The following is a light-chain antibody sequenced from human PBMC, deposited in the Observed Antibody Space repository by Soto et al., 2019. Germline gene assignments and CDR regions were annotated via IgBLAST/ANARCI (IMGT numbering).Light chain of an antibody. J-gene: IGKJ3*01. CDR3: QQYNSYSPVT. V-gene: IGKV1-5*01. CDR2: DAS. CDR1: QSISSY. Sequence: DIQITQSPACGAQSXWHGGTVTXXXSQSISSYLNWYQQKPGKAPKLLIYDASSLESGVPSRFSGSGSGTEFTLTISSLQPDDFATYYCQQYNSYSPVTFGPGTKVDIK.